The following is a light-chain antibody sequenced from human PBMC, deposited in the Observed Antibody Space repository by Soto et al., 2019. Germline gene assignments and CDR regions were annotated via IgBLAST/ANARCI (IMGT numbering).Light chain of an antibody. CDR3: QQRSSWPRIT. J-gene: IGKJ5*01. V-gene: IGKV3D-20*02. CDR2: GAS. CDR1: QSVSSSY. Sequence: EIVLTQSPGTLSLSPGERATLSCRASQSVSSSYLAWYQQKPGQAPRLLIYGASNRATGIPARFSGSGSGTDFTLTISSLEPEDFAVYYCQQRSSWPRITFGQGTRLEI.